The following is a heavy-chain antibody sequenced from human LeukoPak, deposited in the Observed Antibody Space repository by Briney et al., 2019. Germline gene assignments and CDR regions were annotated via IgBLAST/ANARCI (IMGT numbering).Heavy chain of an antibody. D-gene: IGHD3-16*02. Sequence: PSETLSLTCAVYGGSFSGYYWSWIRQPPGKGLEWIGEINHSGSTNYNPSLKSRVTISVDTSKNQFSLKLSSVTAADTAVYYCARGDYDYVWGSYRSYYFDYWGQGTLVTVSS. V-gene: IGHV4-34*01. CDR1: GGSFSGYY. J-gene: IGHJ4*02. CDR2: INHSGST. CDR3: ARGDYDYVWGSYRSYYFDY.